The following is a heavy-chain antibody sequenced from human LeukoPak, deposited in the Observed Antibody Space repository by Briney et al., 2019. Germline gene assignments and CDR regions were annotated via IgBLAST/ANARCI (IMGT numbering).Heavy chain of an antibody. CDR3: AKDFLFGDGKWEIGY. CDR1: GFTFSSYA. Sequence: GGSLRLSCSVSGFTFSSYAMSWVRQAPGKGLEWVSGIVGNGADTYYADSVKGRFTISRDNSKNTLYLQMNSLRVEDTAIYYCAKDFLFGDGKWEIGYWGQGTLVTVSS. V-gene: IGHV3-23*01. D-gene: IGHD1-26*01. CDR2: IVGNGADT. J-gene: IGHJ4*02.